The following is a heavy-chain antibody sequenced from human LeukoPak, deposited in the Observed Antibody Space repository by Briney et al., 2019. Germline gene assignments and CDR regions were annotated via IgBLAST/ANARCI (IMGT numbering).Heavy chain of an antibody. Sequence: RGESLKISCKGSRYTFTSYWIGWVRQMPGKGLEWMGIIYPGDSDTRYSPSFQGQVTISADKSISTAYLQWSSLKASDTAMYYCARRHFLAEDGGYSYGSLDYWGQGTLVTVSS. CDR2: IYPGDSDT. CDR1: RYTFTSYW. V-gene: IGHV5-51*01. D-gene: IGHD5-18*01. CDR3: ARRHFLAEDGGYSYGSLDY. J-gene: IGHJ4*02.